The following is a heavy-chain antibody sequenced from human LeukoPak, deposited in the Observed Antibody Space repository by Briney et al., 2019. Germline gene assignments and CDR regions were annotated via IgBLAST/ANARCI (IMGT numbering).Heavy chain of an antibody. CDR1: GFSFSSYS. J-gene: IGHJ4*02. CDR3: AKYSGSGSLYYFDY. V-gene: IGHV3-30-3*02. D-gene: IGHD3-10*01. CDR2: ISYDGSNK. Sequence: GGSLRLSCAASGFSFSSYSIHWVRQAPGKGLEWVAVISYDGSNKYYADSVKGRFTISRDNSKNTLYLQMNSLRAEDTAVYYCAKYSGSGSLYYFDYWGQGTLVTVSS.